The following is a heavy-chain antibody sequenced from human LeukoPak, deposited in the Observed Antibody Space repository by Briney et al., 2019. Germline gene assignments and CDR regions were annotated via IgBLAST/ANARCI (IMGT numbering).Heavy chain of an antibody. CDR2: INSDGSST. V-gene: IGHV3-74*01. CDR3: ARDMGNSYGLPLYYFDY. J-gene: IGHJ4*02. D-gene: IGHD5-18*01. CDR1: GFTFSSYW. Sequence: GGSLRLSCAASGFTFSSYWMHWVRQAPGKGLVWVTRINSDGSSTSYADSVKGRFTISRDNAKNTLYLQMNSLRAEDTAVYYCARDMGNSYGLPLYYFDYWGQGTLVTVSS.